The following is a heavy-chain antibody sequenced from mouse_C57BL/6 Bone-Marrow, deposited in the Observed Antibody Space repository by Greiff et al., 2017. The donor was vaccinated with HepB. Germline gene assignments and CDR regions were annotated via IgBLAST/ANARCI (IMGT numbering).Heavy chain of an antibody. CDR1: GYTFTSYW. D-gene: IGHD1-1*01. CDR3: AINLPHYYGSRAWFAY. CDR2: IHPSDSDT. J-gene: IGHJ3*01. V-gene: IGHV1-74*01. Sequence: QVQLKQSGAELVKPGASVKVSCKASGYTFTSYWMHWVKQRPGQGLEWIGRIHPSDSDTNYNQKFKGKATLTVDKSSSTAYMQLSSLTSEDSAVYYCAINLPHYYGSRAWFAYWGQGTLVTVSA.